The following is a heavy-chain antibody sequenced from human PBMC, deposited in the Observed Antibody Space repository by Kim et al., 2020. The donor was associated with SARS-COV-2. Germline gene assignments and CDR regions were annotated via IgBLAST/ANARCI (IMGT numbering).Heavy chain of an antibody. Sequence: GSLRLSCAASGFIFSNAWMSWVRQAPGKGLEWVGRIKSKTDGGTADYAAPVKGRFTISRDDSINTLYLQMNSLKTEDTAVYFCTTEINYYDTSGYYALFDYWGQGTLVTVSP. V-gene: IGHV3-15*01. CDR3: TTEINYYDTSGYYALFDY. CDR1: GFIFSNAW. J-gene: IGHJ4*02. D-gene: IGHD3-22*01. CDR2: IKSKTDGGTA.